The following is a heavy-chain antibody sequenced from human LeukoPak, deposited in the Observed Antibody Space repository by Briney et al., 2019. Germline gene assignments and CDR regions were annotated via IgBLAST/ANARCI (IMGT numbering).Heavy chain of an antibody. D-gene: IGHD5-18*01. CDR2: IYYSGST. CDR3: ALKDTAMVKGGFNWFDP. J-gene: IGHJ5*02. V-gene: IGHV4-39*01. Sequence: SETLSLTCTVSGGSISSSSYYWGWIRQPPGKGLEWIGSIYYSGSTYYNPSLKSRVTISVDTSKNQFSLKLSSVTAADTAVYYCALKDTAMVKGGFNWFDPWGQGTLVTVFS. CDR1: GGSISSSSYY.